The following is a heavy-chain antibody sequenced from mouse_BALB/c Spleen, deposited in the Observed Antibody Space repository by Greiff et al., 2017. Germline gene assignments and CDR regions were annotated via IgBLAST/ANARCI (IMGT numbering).Heavy chain of an antibody. CDR2: INPSTGYT. CDR3: ATYYGNLWFAY. V-gene: IGHV1-7*01. CDR1: GYTFTSYW. Sequence: VQLQQSGAELAKPGASVKMSCKASGYTFTSYWMHWVKQRPGQGLEWIGYINPSTGYTEYNQKFKDKATLTADKSSSTAYMQLSSLTSEDSAVYYCATYYGNLWFAYWGQGTLVTVSA. J-gene: IGHJ3*01. D-gene: IGHD2-10*01.